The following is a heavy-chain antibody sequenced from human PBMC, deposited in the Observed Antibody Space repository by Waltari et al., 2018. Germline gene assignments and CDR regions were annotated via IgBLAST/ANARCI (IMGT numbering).Heavy chain of an antibody. CDR3: ARDAAWSMDV. CDR1: GFSFSSYW. Sequence: EVQLVESGGGLVQPGGSLRLSCTASGFSFSSYWIHWVRQAPGKGLVWGARIDSDGAQTTYADVVKGRVTISRDNAKNTVYLQMNSLRPEDTAVYYCARDAAWSMDVWGQGTTVTVSS. CDR2: IDSDGAQT. J-gene: IGHJ6*02. V-gene: IGHV3-74*03. D-gene: IGHD5-12*01.